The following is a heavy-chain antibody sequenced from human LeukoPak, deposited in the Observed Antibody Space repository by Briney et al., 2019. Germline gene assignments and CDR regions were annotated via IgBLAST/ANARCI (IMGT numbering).Heavy chain of an antibody. Sequence: EASVKVSCKASVGTFSSYAISWVRQAPGQGLEWMGGIIPIFGTANYAQKFQGRVTITTDESTSTAYMELSSLRSEDTAVYYCARGRDGYKYDAFDIWGQGTMVTVSS. J-gene: IGHJ3*02. CDR3: ARGRDGYKYDAFDI. V-gene: IGHV1-69*05. D-gene: IGHD5-24*01. CDR1: VGTFSSYA. CDR2: IIPIFGTA.